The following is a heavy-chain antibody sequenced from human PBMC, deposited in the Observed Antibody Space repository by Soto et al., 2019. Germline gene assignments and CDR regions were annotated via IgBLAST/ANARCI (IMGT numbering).Heavy chain of an antibody. V-gene: IGHV4-34*01. D-gene: IGHD1-1*01. CDR3: ARGSGIVALPGELEDVKYDY. J-gene: IGHJ4*02. Sequence: QVQLQQWGAGLVKPSETLSLSCAVYGQSFSGHSWAWIRQPPGKGLEWIGEINESGSTYSNPSLKGRVTISTVTSKNQFSLKLSSVSAADTAAYFCARGSGIVALPGELEDVKYDYWGQGTLVNVSS. CDR2: INESGST. CDR1: GQSFSGHS.